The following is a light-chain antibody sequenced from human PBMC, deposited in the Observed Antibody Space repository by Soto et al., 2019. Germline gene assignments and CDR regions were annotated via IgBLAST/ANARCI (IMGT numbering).Light chain of an antibody. Sequence: EIVLTQSPGTLSLSPGERGTLSCRASQGVSSRYLAWYQQKPGQAPRLLIYDASSRATGIPDRFSGSGSGTDFTLTISRLEPEDFAVYYCQQYGSSPISFGPGTKVDIK. J-gene: IGKJ3*01. CDR3: QQYGSSPIS. CDR2: DAS. CDR1: QGVSSRY. V-gene: IGKV3-20*01.